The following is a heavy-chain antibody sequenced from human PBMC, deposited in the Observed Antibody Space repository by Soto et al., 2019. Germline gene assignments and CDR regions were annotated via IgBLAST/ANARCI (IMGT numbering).Heavy chain of an antibody. Sequence: QVQLQESGPGRVKPSQTLSLTCTFSGGSISGGGDSWSWIRQHPGKGLEWIGYICYTGSTYSNPSRKSRVTVSVDTSKNQHSPQLSSVTAADSAVYYCARESSDFYYYYLDVWGKGTTVTVSS. CDR2: ICYTGST. CDR3: ARESSDFYYYYLDV. CDR1: GGSISGGGDS. V-gene: IGHV4-31*03. J-gene: IGHJ6*03.